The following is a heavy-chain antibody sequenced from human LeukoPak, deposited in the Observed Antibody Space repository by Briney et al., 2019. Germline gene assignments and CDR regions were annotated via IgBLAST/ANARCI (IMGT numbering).Heavy chain of an antibody. Sequence: ASVKVSCKASGYTFTSYDINGVRQATGQGLEWMGWMNPNSGNTGYAQKFQGRVTMTRNTSISTAYMELSSLRSEDTAVHYCARSPWIQLGRQPLDPWGQGTLVTVSS. J-gene: IGHJ5*02. D-gene: IGHD5-18*01. V-gene: IGHV1-8*01. CDR1: GYTFTSYD. CDR3: ARSPWIQLGRQPLDP. CDR2: MNPNSGNT.